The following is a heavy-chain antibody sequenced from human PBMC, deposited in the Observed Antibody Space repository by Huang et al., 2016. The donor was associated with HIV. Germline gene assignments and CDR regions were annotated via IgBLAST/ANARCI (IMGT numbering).Heavy chain of an antibody. V-gene: IGHV1-69*01. CDR1: GGSFSDQI. J-gene: IGHJ4*02. CDR2: IIPRFRAP. Sequence: QVQLEQSGPAVRKPGSSVKVSCQVSGGSFSDQIISWGRQAPGQRFEWMGGIIPRFRAPDYAQEFKGRVTMTADESTATIYMELNSLTSEDTAVYYCAMSLRYQYDSRSYWGRYFDYWGQGTLVTVSS. CDR3: AMSLRYQYDSRSYWGRYFDY. D-gene: IGHD3-16*01.